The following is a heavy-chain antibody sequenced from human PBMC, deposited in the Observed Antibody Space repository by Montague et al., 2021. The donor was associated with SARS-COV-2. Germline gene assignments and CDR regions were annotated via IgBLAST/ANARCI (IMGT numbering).Heavy chain of an antibody. CDR1: GFTFHNYC. CDR2: ISYEGSQK. J-gene: IGHJ3*02. V-gene: IGHV3-30*18. CDR3: AKASQVFWLGQFARDAFDI. D-gene: IGHD3-10*01. Sequence: SLRLSCAASGFTFHNYCIHWVRQAPGKGLEWVAVISYEGSQKFFTDSVKGRFVISRDGAQSTVYLQMNSLRVEDTAVYYCAKASQVFWLGQFARDAFDIWGQGATVSVSS.